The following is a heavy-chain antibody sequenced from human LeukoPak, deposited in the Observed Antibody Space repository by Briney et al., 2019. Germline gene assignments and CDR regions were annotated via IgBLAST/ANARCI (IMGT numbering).Heavy chain of an antibody. CDR3: ATRTRTDIVVAPPGY. J-gene: IGHJ4*02. CDR1: GFTFSSYW. V-gene: IGHV3-74*01. Sequence: GGSLRLSCAASGFTFSSYWMQWVRHAPGKGLVWVSRINSDGSSTSYADSVKGRFTISRDNAKNTLYLQMNSLRAEDTAVYYCATRTRTDIVVAPPGYWGQGTLVTVSS. CDR2: INSDGSST. D-gene: IGHD2-15*01.